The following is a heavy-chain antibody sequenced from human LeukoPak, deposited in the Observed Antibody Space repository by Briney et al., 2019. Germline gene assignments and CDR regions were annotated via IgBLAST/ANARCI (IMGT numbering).Heavy chain of an antibody. CDR2: FDPEDGET. J-gene: IGHJ4*02. D-gene: IGHD1-26*01. CDR1: GYTLTELS. Sequence: GASVKVSCKVSGYTLTELSMHWVRQAPGKGLEWMGGFDPEDGETIYAQKFQGRVTVTEDTSTDTAYMELSSLRSEDTAVYYCATVSKGRGSYFDYWGQGTLVTVSS. CDR3: ATVSKGRGSYFDY. V-gene: IGHV1-24*01.